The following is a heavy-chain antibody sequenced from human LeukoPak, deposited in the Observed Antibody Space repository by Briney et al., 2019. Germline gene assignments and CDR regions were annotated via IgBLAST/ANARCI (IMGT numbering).Heavy chain of an antibody. Sequence: GGSLRLSCTASGFTFGDYAMSWVRQAPGEGLEWVGFIRSKASGGTTEYAASVKGRFTISRDDSKSIAYLQMNSLITEDTAVYYCTRGYSIDYWGQGTLVTVSS. CDR3: TRGYSIDY. D-gene: IGHD4-11*01. V-gene: IGHV3-49*04. J-gene: IGHJ4*02. CDR1: GFTFGDYA. CDR2: IRSKASGGTT.